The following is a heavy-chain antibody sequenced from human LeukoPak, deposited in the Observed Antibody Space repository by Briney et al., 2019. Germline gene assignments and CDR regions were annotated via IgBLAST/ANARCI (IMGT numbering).Heavy chain of an antibody. CDR3: ARGGPAPRPDTGYYLY. J-gene: IGHJ4*02. CDR1: GGSINGYY. CDR2: TDYRGYT. V-gene: IGHV4-59*12. Sequence: SETLSLTCTVSGGSINGYYWTWIRQPPGRGLEWISYTDYRGYTNYNTSLQRRVAVSIDTPKSQLSLRLTSVTTADTAVYCCARGGPAPRPDTGYYLYWGQGSLVTVSS. D-gene: IGHD3-9*01.